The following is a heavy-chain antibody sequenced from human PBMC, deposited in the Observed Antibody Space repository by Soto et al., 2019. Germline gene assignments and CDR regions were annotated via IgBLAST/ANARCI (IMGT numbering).Heavy chain of an antibody. Sequence: SETLSLTCTVSGGSISSYYWSWIRQPPGKGLEWIGYIYYSGSTNYNPSLKSRVTISVDTSKTQFSLKLSSVTAADTAVYYCARGFTGTDYYYYYMDVWGKGTTVTVSS. D-gene: IGHD1-1*01. CDR1: GGSISSYY. CDR2: IYYSGST. J-gene: IGHJ6*03. CDR3: ARGFTGTDYYYYYMDV. V-gene: IGHV4-59*01.